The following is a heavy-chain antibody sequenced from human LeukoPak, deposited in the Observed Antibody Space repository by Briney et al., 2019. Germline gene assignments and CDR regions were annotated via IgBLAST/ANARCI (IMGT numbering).Heavy chain of an antibody. CDR1: GGSFSGYY. CDR3: ARRGRDILTGYYYYYYYYMDV. D-gene: IGHD3-9*01. V-gene: IGHV4-34*01. Sequence: SETLSLTCAVYGGSFSGYYWSWIRQPPGKGLEWIGEINHSGSTNYNPSLKSRVTISVDTSKNQFSLKLSSVTAADTAVYYCARRGRDILTGYYYYYYYYMDVWGKGTTVTISS. J-gene: IGHJ6*03. CDR2: INHSGST.